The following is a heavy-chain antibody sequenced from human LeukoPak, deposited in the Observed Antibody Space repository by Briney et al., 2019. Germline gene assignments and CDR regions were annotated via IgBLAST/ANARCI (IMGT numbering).Heavy chain of an antibody. CDR2: INHNGNVN. CDR3: ARGGGLDV. Sequence: RGSLRLSCAASGFTFSSYWMNWARQAPGKGLEWVASINHNGNVNYYVDSVKGRFTISRDNAKNSLYLQMSNLRAEDTAMYFCARGGGLDVWGQGATVTVSS. J-gene: IGHJ6*02. V-gene: IGHV3-7*03. D-gene: IGHD3-16*01. CDR1: GFTFSSYW.